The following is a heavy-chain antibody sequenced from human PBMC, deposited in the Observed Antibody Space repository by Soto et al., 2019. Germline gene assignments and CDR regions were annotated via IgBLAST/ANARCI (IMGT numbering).Heavy chain of an antibody. V-gene: IGHV4-39*01. CDR1: GGSISSSSYY. CDR2: IYYSGST. CDR3: ARHRVADEYYYDSSGYYGFDY. J-gene: IGHJ4*02. D-gene: IGHD3-22*01. Sequence: SETLSLTCTVSGGSISSSSYYWGWIRQPPGKGLEWIGSIYYSGSTYYNPSLKSRVTISVDTSKNQFSLKLSSVTAADTAVYYCARHRVADEYYYDSSGYYGFDYWGQGTLVTV.